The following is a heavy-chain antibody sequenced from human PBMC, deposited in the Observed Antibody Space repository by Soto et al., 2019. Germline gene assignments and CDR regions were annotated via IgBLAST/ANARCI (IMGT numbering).Heavy chain of an antibody. CDR2: IYYSGST. V-gene: IGHV4-31*03. Sequence: SETLSLTCTVSGGSISSGGYYWSWIRQHPGKGLVWIGYIYYSGSTYYNPSLKSRVTISVDTSKNQFSLKLSSVTAADTAVYYCASRYNWNDNYYYYGMDVWGQGTTVTVSS. CDR1: GGSISSGGYY. D-gene: IGHD1-1*01. CDR3: ASRYNWNDNYYYYGMDV. J-gene: IGHJ6*02.